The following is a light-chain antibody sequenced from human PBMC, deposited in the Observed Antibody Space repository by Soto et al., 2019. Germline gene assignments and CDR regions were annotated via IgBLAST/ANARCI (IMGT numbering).Light chain of an antibody. Sequence: DIQMTQSPSTLSASVGDRVTITCRASQSITNWLAWYQQKPGKAPNLLIYKASSLESGVPSRFSRSGSGKKFPLTLRNLQPDDFATYYCQQYKSYSRTFGQGTKVEI. V-gene: IGKV1-5*03. CDR3: QQYKSYSRT. CDR2: KAS. J-gene: IGKJ1*01. CDR1: QSITNW.